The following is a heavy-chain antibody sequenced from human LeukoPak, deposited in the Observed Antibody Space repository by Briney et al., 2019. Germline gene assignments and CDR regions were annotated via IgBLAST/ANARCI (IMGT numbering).Heavy chain of an antibody. J-gene: IGHJ4*02. Sequence: GGSLRLSCAASGFTFDDYGMSWVRQAPGKGLEWVSGINWNGGSTGYADSVKGRFTISRDNAKNSLYLQMNSLRAEDTALYYCAKDPDHVSPGPMNYWGQGTLVTVSS. CDR2: INWNGGST. D-gene: IGHD3-22*01. V-gene: IGHV3-20*04. CDR1: GFTFDDYG. CDR3: AKDPDHVSPGPMNY.